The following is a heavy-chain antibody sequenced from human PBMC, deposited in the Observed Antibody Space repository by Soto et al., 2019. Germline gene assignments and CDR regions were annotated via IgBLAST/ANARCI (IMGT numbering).Heavy chain of an antibody. V-gene: IGHV4-39*01. CDR3: ARHVAGYRSGLDY. CDR2: IYYSGST. J-gene: IGHJ4*02. CDR1: GGSISSSSYY. Sequence: QLQLQESGPGLVKPSETLSLTCTVSGGSISSSSYYWGWIRQPPGKGLEWIGSIYYSGSTYYNPSLKSRVPVSVDTSKNPFSLKRSSVPAAATAVYYGARHVAGYRSGLDYWGQGTLVTVSS. D-gene: IGHD6-19*01.